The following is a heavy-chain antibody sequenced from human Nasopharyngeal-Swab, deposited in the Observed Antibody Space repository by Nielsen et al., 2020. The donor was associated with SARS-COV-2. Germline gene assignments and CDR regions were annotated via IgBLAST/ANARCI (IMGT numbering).Heavy chain of an antibody. CDR1: GFTFSSYG. J-gene: IGHJ4*02. CDR2: ISYDGSNK. CDR3: TKDLRGGDLLLIFDY. V-gene: IGHV3-30*18. Sequence: GGSLRLSCAASGFTFSSYGMHWVRQAPGKGLEWVAVISYDGSNKYYADSVKGRFTISRDNSKNTLYLQMNSLRAEDTAIYYCTKDLRGGDLLLIFDYWGQGNLVTVSS. D-gene: IGHD1-26*01.